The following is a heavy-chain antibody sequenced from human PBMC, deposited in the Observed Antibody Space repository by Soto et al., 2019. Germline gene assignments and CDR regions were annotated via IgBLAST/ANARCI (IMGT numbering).Heavy chain of an antibody. CDR2: ISGSGGST. CDR3: AKATSYYDILTGYWRVNWFDP. Sequence: PGGSLRLSCAASGFTFSSYAMSWVRQAPGKGLEWVSAISGSGGSTYYADSVKGRFTISRDNSKNTLYLQMNSLRAEDTAVYYCAKATSYYDILTGYWRVNWFDPWGQGTLVTVSS. CDR1: GFTFSSYA. J-gene: IGHJ5*02. D-gene: IGHD3-9*01. V-gene: IGHV3-23*01.